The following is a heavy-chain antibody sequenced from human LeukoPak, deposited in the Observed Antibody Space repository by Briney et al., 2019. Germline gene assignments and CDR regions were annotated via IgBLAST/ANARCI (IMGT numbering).Heavy chain of an antibody. CDR3: ARQTAMGRSGDY. CDR2: IDPSDSET. CDR1: GYSFTSYW. D-gene: IGHD5-18*01. Sequence: GESLQISCKASGYSFTSYWIGWVRQLPGKGLEWMGIIDPSDSETRYTPSFQGQVTISVDKSLTTADLQWNSLKASDTAMYYCARQTAMGRSGDYWGQGTLVTVSS. V-gene: IGHV5-51*01. J-gene: IGHJ4*02.